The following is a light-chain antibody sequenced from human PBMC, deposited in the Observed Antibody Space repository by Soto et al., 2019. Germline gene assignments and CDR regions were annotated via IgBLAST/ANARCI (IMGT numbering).Light chain of an antibody. Sequence: EIVMTQSPATLSVSPGERATLSCRASQSVSSSYLAWYQQKPGLAPRLLIYDASSRATGIPDRFSGSGSGTDFTLTISRLEPEDFATYYCQQYNSYSFGQGTKVDIK. CDR2: DAS. CDR1: QSVSSSY. CDR3: QQYNSYS. J-gene: IGKJ1*01. V-gene: IGKV3D-20*01.